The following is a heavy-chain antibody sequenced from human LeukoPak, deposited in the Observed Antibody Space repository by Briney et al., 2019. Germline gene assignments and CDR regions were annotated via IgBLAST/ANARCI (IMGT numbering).Heavy chain of an antibody. CDR1: GGSISSYY. CDR2: IYYSGST. D-gene: IGHD4-17*01. CDR3: ARVLATVTTVFDP. V-gene: IGHV4-59*01. J-gene: IGHJ5*02. Sequence: SETLSLTCTVSGGSISSYYWSWIRRPPGKGLEWIGYIYYSGSTNYNPSLKSRVTISVDTSKNQFSLKLSSVTAADTAVYYCARVLATVTTVFDPWGQGTLVTVSS.